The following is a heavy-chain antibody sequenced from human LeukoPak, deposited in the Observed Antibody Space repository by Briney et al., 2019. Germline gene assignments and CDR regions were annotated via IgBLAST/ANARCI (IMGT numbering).Heavy chain of an antibody. CDR2: FYHGDSDT. J-gene: IGHJ4*02. Sequence: GESLKISCKGSGYTFSSYWIGWVRHMPGKGLEWMGIFYHGDSDTRYSPSLQGQVTISVDTSIGTDYLQWSSLKASDTAIYYCARQNDFTLDYWGQGTLVTVSS. V-gene: IGHV5-51*01. CDR3: ARQNDFTLDY. CDR1: GYTFSSYW. D-gene: IGHD3-3*01.